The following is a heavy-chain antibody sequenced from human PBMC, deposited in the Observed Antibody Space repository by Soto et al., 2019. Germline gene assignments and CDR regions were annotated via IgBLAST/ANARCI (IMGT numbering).Heavy chain of an antibody. J-gene: IGHJ4*02. CDR3: AKDYYDSSGYYGIFDY. CDR1: GFTFSSYA. Sequence: GGSLILSCAASGFTFSSYAMSWVRQAPGKGLEWVSAISGSGGSTYYADSVKGRFTISRDNSKNTLYLQMNSLRAEDTAVYYCAKDYYDSSGYYGIFDYWGQGTLVTVSS. V-gene: IGHV3-23*01. D-gene: IGHD3-22*01. CDR2: ISGSGGST.